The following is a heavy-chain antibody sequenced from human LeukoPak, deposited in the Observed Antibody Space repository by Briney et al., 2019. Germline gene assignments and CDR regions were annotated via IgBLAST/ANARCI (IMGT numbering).Heavy chain of an antibody. Sequence: GGSLRLSCSASGFTFSSYAMHWVRQAPGKGLEYVSAISSNGGSTYYADSVKGRFTISRDNSKNTLYLQMSSLRAEDTAVYYCVKVGITMVRGVPNYWGQGTLVTVSS. V-gene: IGHV3-64D*09. D-gene: IGHD3-10*01. CDR2: ISSNGGST. J-gene: IGHJ4*02. CDR1: GFTFSSYA. CDR3: VKVGITMVRGVPNY.